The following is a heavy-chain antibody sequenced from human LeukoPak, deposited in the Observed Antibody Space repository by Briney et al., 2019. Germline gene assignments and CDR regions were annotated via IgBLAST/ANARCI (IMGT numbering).Heavy chain of an antibody. V-gene: IGHV3-74*01. D-gene: IGHD2-8*01. CDR1: GFTFSSYW. CDR2: IHGDGRTT. CDR3: ARDNGENYHTAFDY. J-gene: IGHJ4*02. Sequence: GGSLRLSCAASGFTFSSYWIHWVRQVPGKGLVWVSRIHGDGRTTTYADSVKGRFTISRDNAKNTLYLQMNSLRAEDAAVYYCARDNGENYHTAFDYWGQGTLVTVSS.